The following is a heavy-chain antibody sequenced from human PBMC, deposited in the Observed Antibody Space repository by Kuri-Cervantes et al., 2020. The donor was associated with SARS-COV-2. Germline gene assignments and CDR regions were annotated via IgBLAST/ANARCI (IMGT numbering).Heavy chain of an antibody. CDR2: ISAYNGNT. J-gene: IGHJ6*03. Sequence: ASVKVSCKASGYTFTSYGISWVRQAPGQGLGWMGWISAYNGNTNYAQKLQGRVTMTTDTSTSTAYMELRSLRSDDTAVYYCARREKDIVVVPAAISNYYYYYMDVWGKGTTVTVSS. CDR1: GYTFTSYG. D-gene: IGHD2-2*02. V-gene: IGHV1-18*01. CDR3: ARREKDIVVVPAAISNYYYYYMDV.